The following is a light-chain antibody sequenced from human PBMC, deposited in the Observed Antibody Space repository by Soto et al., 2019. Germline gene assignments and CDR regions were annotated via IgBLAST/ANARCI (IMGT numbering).Light chain of an antibody. CDR3: HQHNISPCT. CDR2: DTS. CDR1: QSVSTTY. V-gene: IGKV3-20*01. Sequence: EIVLTQSPGTLSLSPGERANLSCRASQSVSTTYFAWYQQKPGQAPRLLIYDTSSRATGIPDRFSGSGSETDFTLTIIRLEPEDFAVYYCHQHNISPCTFGPGTRVDI. J-gene: IGKJ3*01.